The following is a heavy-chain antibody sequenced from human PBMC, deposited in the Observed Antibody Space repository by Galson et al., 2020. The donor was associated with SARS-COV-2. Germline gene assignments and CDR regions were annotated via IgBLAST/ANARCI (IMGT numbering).Heavy chain of an antibody. CDR3: ARDPTPLYSSSWYVSYYYYGMDV. V-gene: IGHV3-21*01. Sequence: GESLKISCAASGFTFSSYSMNWVRQAPGKGLEWVSSISSSSSYIYYADSVKGRFTISRDNAKNSLYLQMNSLRAEDTAVYYCARDPTPLYSSSWYVSYYYYGMDVWGQGTTVTVSS. CDR2: ISSSSSYI. J-gene: IGHJ6*02. CDR1: GFTFSSYS. D-gene: IGHD6-13*01.